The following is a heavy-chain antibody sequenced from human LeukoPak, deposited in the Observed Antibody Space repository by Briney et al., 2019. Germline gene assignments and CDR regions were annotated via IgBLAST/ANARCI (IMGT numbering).Heavy chain of an antibody. D-gene: IGHD7-27*01. V-gene: IGHV4-39*01. Sequence: PSETLSLTCTVSGGSISSSSYHWGWIRQPPGKGLEWIGIIYYSGSTYYNPSLKSRVTMSVDTSKNQFSLKLSSLSAADTAVYYCARSSLGTFDYWGQGTLVTVPS. CDR2: IYYSGST. CDR1: GGSISSSSYH. CDR3: ARSSLGTFDY. J-gene: IGHJ4*02.